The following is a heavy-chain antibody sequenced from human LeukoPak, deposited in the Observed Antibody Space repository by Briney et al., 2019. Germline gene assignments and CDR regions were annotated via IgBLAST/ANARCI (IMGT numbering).Heavy chain of an antibody. CDR3: AKSEMYAKSHYYGMDA. D-gene: IGHD2-8*01. CDR1: GFTFSSYG. J-gene: IGHJ6*02. V-gene: IGHV3-30*18. Sequence: PGRSLRLSCAASGFTFSSYGMHWVRQAPGKGLEWVAVISYDGSNKYYADSVKGRFTISRDNSKNTLYLQMNSLRAEDTAVYYCAKSEMYAKSHYYGMDAWGQGTTVTVSS. CDR2: ISYDGSNK.